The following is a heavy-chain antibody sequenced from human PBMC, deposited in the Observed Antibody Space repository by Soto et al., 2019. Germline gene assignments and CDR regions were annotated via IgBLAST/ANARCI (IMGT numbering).Heavy chain of an antibody. V-gene: IGHV1-8*02. CDR1: GYTFINFD. J-gene: IGHJ5*02. D-gene: IGHD6-13*01. CDR3: ARMASAGTLNWFDP. CDR2: MNPGSGKT. Sequence: ASVKVSCKASGYTFINFDISWVRQAAGQGLEWLGWMNPGSGKTGYASKFQGRVAMTRDASTGTSHLELSSLTSDDTAVYYYARMASAGTLNWFDPWGQGTLVTVSS.